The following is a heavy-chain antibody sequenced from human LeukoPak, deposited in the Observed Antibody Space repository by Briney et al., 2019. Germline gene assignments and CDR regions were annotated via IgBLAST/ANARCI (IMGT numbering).Heavy chain of an antibody. V-gene: IGHV3-23*01. CDR2: ISGSGGST. J-gene: IGHJ4*02. Sequence: PGGSLTLSCAASGFTFSSYAMSWVRQAPGKGLEWVSAISGSGGSTYYADSVKGRFTISRDNSKNTLYLQMNSLRAEDTAVYYCAKDTDYYGSGSDYWGQGTLVTVSS. D-gene: IGHD3-10*01. CDR3: AKDTDYYGSGSDY. CDR1: GFTFSSYA.